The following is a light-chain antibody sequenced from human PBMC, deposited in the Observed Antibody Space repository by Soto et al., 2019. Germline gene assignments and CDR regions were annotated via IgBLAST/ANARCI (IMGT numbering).Light chain of an antibody. V-gene: IGKV3-20*01. J-gene: IGKJ3*01. CDR1: QNVGSSY. CDR2: GAY. CDR3: IHYDTSRFS. Sequence: ETVLTQSPGALSLSPEERATLSCMASQNVGSSYLSWYSHKPGQAPRLLIYGAYKRATGVPDRFSGSGCGTDLTLNISRLEPEYIAVYYCIHYDTSRFSFGPGTKVDIK.